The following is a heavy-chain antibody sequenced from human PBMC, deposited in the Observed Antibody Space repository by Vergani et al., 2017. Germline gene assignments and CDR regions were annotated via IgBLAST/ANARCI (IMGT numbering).Heavy chain of an antibody. V-gene: IGHV3-33*01. Sequence: QVQLVESGGGVVQPGRSLRLSCAASGLTFSNYAMHWVRQAPGKGLEWVAVIWSDGSKKYYGDSVRGRFTISRDNSKNTLYLQMNSLRAEDTAVYYCARGVAGSYYYYYGMDVWGQGTTVTVSS. CDR2: IWSDGSKK. J-gene: IGHJ6*02. CDR1: GLTFSNYA. D-gene: IGHD6-19*01. CDR3: ARGVAGSYYYYYGMDV.